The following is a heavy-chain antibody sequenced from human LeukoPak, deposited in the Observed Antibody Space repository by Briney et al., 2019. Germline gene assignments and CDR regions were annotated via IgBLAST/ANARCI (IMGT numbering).Heavy chain of an antibody. V-gene: IGHV4-34*01. D-gene: IGHD2-2*01. CDR3: ARGLVRFDP. CDR1: GGSISSYY. Sequence: SETLSLTCTVSGGSISSYYWSWIRQPPGKGLEWIGEINHSGSTNYNPSLKSRVTISVDTSKNQFSLKLSPVTAADTAVYYCARGLVRFDPWGQGTLVTVSS. CDR2: INHSGST. J-gene: IGHJ5*02.